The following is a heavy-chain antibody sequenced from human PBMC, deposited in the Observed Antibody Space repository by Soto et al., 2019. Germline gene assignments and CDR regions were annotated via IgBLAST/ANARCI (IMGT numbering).Heavy chain of an antibody. CDR2: VYYTGST. CDR3: ARTVLGPDLLADSFVDYYYYMDV. J-gene: IGHJ6*03. Sequence: SETLSLTCTASGVSISNFYWIWIRQPPGKGLEWIGYVYYTGSTSYNPSLKRRVTFSADSSRGQFSLRLNSVTAADTAVYYCARTVLGPDLLADSFVDYYYYMDVWGQGTTVTVSS. CDR1: GVSISNFY. D-gene: IGHD3-9*01. V-gene: IGHV4-59*08.